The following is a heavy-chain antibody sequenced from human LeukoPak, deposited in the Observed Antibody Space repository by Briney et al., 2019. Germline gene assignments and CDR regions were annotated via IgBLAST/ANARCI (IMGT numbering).Heavy chain of an antibody. D-gene: IGHD7-27*01. J-gene: IGHJ4*02. CDR3: AVYNWGFDW. V-gene: IGHV3-23*01. CDR2: TNGDGAST. CDR1: GFTFSSYG. Sequence: PGGSLRLSCAASGFTFSSYGMSWVRQAPGKGLEWVSATNGDGASTYYADSVKGRFTISRDNSKDMLYLQMNSQTVGDTAVYYCAVYNWGFDWWGQGTLVTVSS.